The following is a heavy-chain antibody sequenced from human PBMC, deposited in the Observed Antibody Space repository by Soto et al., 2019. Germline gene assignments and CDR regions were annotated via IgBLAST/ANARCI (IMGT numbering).Heavy chain of an antibody. CDR1: GFSVSSYY. Sequence: GGSLRLSCAASGFSVSSYYMSWVRQAPGKGLEWVSVIYNSGGTYYADSVKGRFTISRDNSKNTLYLQMNSLRADDTAMYYCARDLGGYLDYWGQGTVVTFSS. CDR3: ARDLGGYLDY. V-gene: IGHV3-53*01. CDR2: IYNSGGT. D-gene: IGHD2-15*01. J-gene: IGHJ4*02.